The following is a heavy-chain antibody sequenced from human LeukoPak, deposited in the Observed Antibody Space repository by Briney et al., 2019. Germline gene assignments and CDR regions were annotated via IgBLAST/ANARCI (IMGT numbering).Heavy chain of an antibody. V-gene: IGHV3-21*01. CDR3: ARAAHTIFGEPNEFDY. D-gene: IGHD3-3*01. CDR2: ISSSNSYI. CDR1: GFTFSSYS. Sequence: PGGSLRLSCAASGFTFSSYSMNWVRQAPGKGLEWVSSISSSNSYIYYADSVKGRFTISRDNAKNSLYLQMNSLRAEDTAVYYCARAAHTIFGEPNEFDYWGQGTLVTVSS. J-gene: IGHJ4*02.